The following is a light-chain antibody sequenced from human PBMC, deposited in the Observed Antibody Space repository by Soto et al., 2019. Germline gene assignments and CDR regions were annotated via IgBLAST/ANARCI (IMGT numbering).Light chain of an antibody. CDR2: DAS. CDR1: QSVSSSY. V-gene: IGKV3-20*01. Sequence: EIVVTQSPGTLSLSPGERATLSCRASQSVSSSYLAWYHQKSGQAPRLLIYDASSKATGIPDRIRGSGSGTDFTLTSSRLEAEDFAVYYCQQYSSPWTFGQGTKVDIK. CDR3: QQYSSPWT. J-gene: IGKJ1*01.